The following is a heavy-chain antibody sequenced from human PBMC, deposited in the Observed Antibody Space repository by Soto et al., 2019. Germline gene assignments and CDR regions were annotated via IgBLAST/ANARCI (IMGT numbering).Heavy chain of an antibody. D-gene: IGHD2-2*02. CDR3: ARGQGYCSSTSCYTQGGYYGMDV. CDR2: ISSSSSYI. J-gene: IGHJ6*02. CDR1: GFTFSSYS. Sequence: GGSLRLSCAASGFTFSSYSMNWVRQAPGKGLECVSSISSSSSYIYYADSVKGRFTISRDNAKNSLYLQMNSLRAEDTAVYYCARGQGYCSSTSCYTQGGYYGMDVWGQGTTVTVSS. V-gene: IGHV3-21*01.